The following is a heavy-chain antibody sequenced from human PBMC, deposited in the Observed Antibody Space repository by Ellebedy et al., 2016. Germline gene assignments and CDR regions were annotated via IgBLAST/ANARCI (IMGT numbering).Heavy chain of an antibody. J-gene: IGHJ6*02. CDR1: GFTFSDHY. CDR3: AREGFDYGDYVPGYYYGLDV. Sequence: GGSLRLSCAASGFTFSDHYMDWVRQAPGKGLEWVGFIRSKAYGGTTEYAASVKGRFTISRDDSKNSLYLQMNSLKTEDTAVYYCAREGFDYGDYVPGYYYGLDVWGQGTTVTVSS. CDR2: IRSKAYGGTT. V-gene: IGHV3-72*01. D-gene: IGHD4-17*01.